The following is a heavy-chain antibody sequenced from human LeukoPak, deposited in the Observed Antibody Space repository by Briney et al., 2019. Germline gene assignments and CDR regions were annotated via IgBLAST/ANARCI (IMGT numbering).Heavy chain of an antibody. CDR1: GFTFSSYW. J-gene: IGHJ4*02. D-gene: IGHD3-22*01. V-gene: IGHV3-74*01. CDR2: INTDGSST. Sequence: GGSLRLSCAAPGFTFSSYWMHWVRQAPGKGLVWVSRINTDGSSTSYADSVKGRFTISRDNAKNTLYLQMNSLRAEDTALYYCAKDHMDSSGYYPLRYWGQGTRVTVSS. CDR3: AKDHMDSSGYYPLRY.